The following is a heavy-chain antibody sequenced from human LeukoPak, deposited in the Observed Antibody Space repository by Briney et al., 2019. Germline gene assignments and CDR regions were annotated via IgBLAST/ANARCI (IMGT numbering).Heavy chain of an antibody. D-gene: IGHD5-18*01. CDR1: GFTFSDYY. CDR3: AKKYSYGYDWFDP. J-gene: IGHJ5*02. V-gene: IGHV3-23*01. Sequence: GGSLRLSCAASGFTFSDYYMSWIRQAPGKGLEWVSAISGSGGSTYYADSVKGRFTISRDNSKNTLYLQMNSLRAEDTAVYYCAKKYSYGYDWFDPWGQGTLVTVSS. CDR2: ISGSGGST.